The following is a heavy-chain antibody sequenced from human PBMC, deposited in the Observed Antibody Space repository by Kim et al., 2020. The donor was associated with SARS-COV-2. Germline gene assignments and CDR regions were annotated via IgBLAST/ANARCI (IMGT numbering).Heavy chain of an antibody. V-gene: IGHV5-51*01. J-gene: IGHJ4*02. CDR2: T. Sequence: TRYSQSFQGQVTISADKSISTAYLQWSSLKASDTAMYYCARRSSWYYFDYWGQGTLVTVSS. D-gene: IGHD6-13*01. CDR3: ARRSSWYYFDY.